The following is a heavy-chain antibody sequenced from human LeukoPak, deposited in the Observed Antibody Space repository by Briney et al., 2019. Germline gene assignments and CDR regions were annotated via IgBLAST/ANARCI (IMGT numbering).Heavy chain of an antibody. D-gene: IGHD3-22*01. Sequence: GGSLRLSCAASGLTVSSNCMSWVRQAPGKGLEWVSFIYSGGNTYYADSVKGRFTISRDNSKNTAHLQMNSLRAEDTAMYYCARRAGDYSHPYDYWGQGTLVTASS. CDR2: IYSGGNT. V-gene: IGHV3-53*01. CDR1: GLTVSSNC. CDR3: ARRAGDYSHPYDY. J-gene: IGHJ4*02.